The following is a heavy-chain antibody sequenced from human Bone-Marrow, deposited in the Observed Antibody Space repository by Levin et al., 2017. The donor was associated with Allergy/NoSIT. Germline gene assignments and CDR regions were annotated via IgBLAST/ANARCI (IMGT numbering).Heavy chain of an antibody. CDR2: ISWNSGKT. Sequence: SLKISCATSKFIFDDYGMYWVRQAPGKGLEWVSGISWNSGKTHYADSVKGRFIISRDNAKNSLYLLMNSLRTEDTALYYCVKSLNTMTIHDGFDFWGQGTMVTVSA. D-gene: IGHD1/OR15-1a*01. V-gene: IGHV3-9*01. J-gene: IGHJ3*01. CDR3: VKSLNTMTIHDGFDF. CDR1: KFIFDDYG.